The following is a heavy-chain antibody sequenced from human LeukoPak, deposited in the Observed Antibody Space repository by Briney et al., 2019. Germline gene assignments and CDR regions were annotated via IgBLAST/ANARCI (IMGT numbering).Heavy chain of an antibody. Sequence: GGSLRLSCEASGFTFSSYTMNWVRQAPGKGLEWGSSISSSSYIYYADSVKGRFTTSRNNAKTSLCLQMTSLRPEDTAVYYCTKAGGDSCCEWGQGTLVTASS. V-gene: IGHV3-21*01. J-gene: IGHJ4*02. CDR3: TKAGGDSCCE. CDR2: ISSSSYI. CDR1: GFTFSSYT. D-gene: IGHD2-15*01.